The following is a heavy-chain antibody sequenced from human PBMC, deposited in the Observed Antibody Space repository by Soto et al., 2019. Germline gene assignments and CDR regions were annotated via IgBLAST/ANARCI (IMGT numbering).Heavy chain of an antibody. D-gene: IGHD6-6*01. Sequence: XSVKVSCKASVYTFTCYYMHWVRQAPGQGLEWMGWINPNSGGTNYAQKFQGRVTMTRDTSISTAYMELSRLRSDDTAVYYCARDSERRSIAARRHYYYYYGMDVWGQGTTVTVSS. CDR2: INPNSGGT. CDR3: ARDSERRSIAARRHYYYYYGMDV. CDR1: VYTFTCYY. V-gene: IGHV1-2*02. J-gene: IGHJ6*02.